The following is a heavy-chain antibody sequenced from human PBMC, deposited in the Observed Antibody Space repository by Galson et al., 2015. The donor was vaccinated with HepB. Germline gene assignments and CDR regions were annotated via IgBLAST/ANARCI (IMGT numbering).Heavy chain of an antibody. CDR3: ARDAVTGSGRPVDY. CDR2: INVGNGDI. Sequence: SVKVSCKASGYTFTRYGVHWVRQAPGHRLEWMAWINVGNGDIQYSQKFQGRVTITRDTSASTDWMELSSLTSEDTAVYYCARDAVTGSGRPVDYWGQGTLVTVSS. D-gene: IGHD3-10*01. CDR1: GYTFTRYG. V-gene: IGHV1-3*01. J-gene: IGHJ4*02.